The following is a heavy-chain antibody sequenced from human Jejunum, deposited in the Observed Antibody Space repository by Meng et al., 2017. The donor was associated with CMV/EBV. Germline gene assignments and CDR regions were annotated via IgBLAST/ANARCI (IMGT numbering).Heavy chain of an antibody. J-gene: IGHJ3*02. CDR3: ASQGYDFWSGYYAFDI. CDR1: TFTGHY. D-gene: IGHD3-3*01. V-gene: IGHV1-2*02. CDR2: INPNSGGA. Sequence: TFTGHYMHWVRQAPGQGLEWMGRINPNSGGANYAQKFQGRVTMTRDTSISTAYMELNRLRSDDTAVYYRASQGYDFWSGYYAFDIWGQGTKVTVSS.